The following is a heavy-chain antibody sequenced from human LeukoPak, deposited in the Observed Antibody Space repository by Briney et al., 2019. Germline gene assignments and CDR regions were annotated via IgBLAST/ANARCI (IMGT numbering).Heavy chain of an antibody. V-gene: IGHV3-23*01. Sequence: PGGSLRLSCAASGFTFSYHWMTWVRQAPGKGLEWVSAISGSGGSTYYADSVKGRFTISRDNSKNTLYLQMNSLRAEDTAVYYCARDYDFWSGSGSGMDVWGQGTTVTVSS. CDR2: ISGSGGST. J-gene: IGHJ6*02. CDR3: ARDYDFWSGSGSGMDV. D-gene: IGHD3-3*01. CDR1: GFTFSYHW.